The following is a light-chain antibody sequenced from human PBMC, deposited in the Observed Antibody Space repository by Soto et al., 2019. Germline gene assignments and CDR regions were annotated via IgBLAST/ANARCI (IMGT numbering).Light chain of an antibody. J-gene: IGLJ3*02. Sequence: QSVLTQPPSASGTPGQRVAISCSGSRSNIESNTVNWYQQLPGAAPKLLIFSNNQRPSGVPDRFSGSKSGTSASLAISGLQSEDEADYFCASWDASRNGGMFGGGTKVTVL. V-gene: IGLV1-44*01. CDR3: ASWDASRNGGM. CDR2: SNN. CDR1: RSNIESNT.